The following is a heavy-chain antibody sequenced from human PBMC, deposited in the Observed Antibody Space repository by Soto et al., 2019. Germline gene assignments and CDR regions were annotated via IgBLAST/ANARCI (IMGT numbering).Heavy chain of an antibody. CDR3: AKTSGESYPGSRFFDY. J-gene: IGHJ4*02. CDR1: GFTFSNYA. Sequence: EVQLLESGGGLVQPGGSLRLSCAASGFTFSNYAMSWVRQVPGKGLEWVSVITNTGGDTLYADSVRGRFTISRDNSKNTLYLQMNSLRAVDAAIYYCAKTSGESYPGSRFFDYWGQGTRVTVSS. D-gene: IGHD3-10*01. CDR2: ITNTGGDT. V-gene: IGHV3-23*01.